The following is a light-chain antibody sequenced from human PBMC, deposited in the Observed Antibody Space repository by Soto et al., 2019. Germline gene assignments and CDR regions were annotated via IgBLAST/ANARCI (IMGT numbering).Light chain of an antibody. V-gene: IGKV1-33*01. CDR2: DAS. CDR3: QQYNSYSPWT. J-gene: IGKJ1*01. Sequence: DIQMTQSPSSVSASVGDRVTITCQASQDISNYLNWYQQKPGKAPKLLIYDASNLETGVPSRFSGGGSGTEFILTISSLQPEDFATYFCQQYNSYSPWTFGQGTKVDI. CDR1: QDISNY.